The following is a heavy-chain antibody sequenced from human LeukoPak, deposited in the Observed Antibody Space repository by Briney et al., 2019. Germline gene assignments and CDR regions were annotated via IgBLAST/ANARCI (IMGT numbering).Heavy chain of an antibody. CDR3: AREYYYDSSGRSSYYYYMDV. V-gene: IGHV3-30*01. J-gene: IGHJ6*03. D-gene: IGHD3-22*01. Sequence: GGSLRLSCAASGFTFSSYAMHWVRQAPGKGLEWVAVISYDGSNKYYADSVKGRFTISRDNSKNTLYLQMNSLRAEDTAVYYCAREYYYDSSGRSSYYYYMDVWGKGTTVTVSS. CDR1: GFTFSSYA. CDR2: ISYDGSNK.